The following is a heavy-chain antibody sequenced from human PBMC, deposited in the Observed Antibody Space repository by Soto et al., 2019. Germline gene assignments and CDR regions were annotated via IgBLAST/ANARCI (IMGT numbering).Heavy chain of an antibody. CDR3: ARDGDRIAVAGAIFDY. J-gene: IGHJ4*02. V-gene: IGHV6-1*01. Sequence: SQTLSLTCAISGDSVSSNSAAWNWIRQSPSRGLEWLGRTYYRSKWYNDYAVSVKSRITINPDTSKNQFSLQLNSVTPEDTAVYYCARDGDRIAVAGAIFDYWGQGTLVTVSS. CDR2: TYYRSKWYN. CDR1: GDSVSSNSAA. D-gene: IGHD6-19*01.